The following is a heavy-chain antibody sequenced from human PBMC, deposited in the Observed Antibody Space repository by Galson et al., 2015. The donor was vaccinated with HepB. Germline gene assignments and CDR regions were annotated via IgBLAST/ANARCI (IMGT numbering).Heavy chain of an antibody. V-gene: IGHV1-69*04. CDR3: ARARFYYDILTATALFDY. CDR1: GGTFSSYA. J-gene: IGHJ4*02. D-gene: IGHD3-9*01. CDR2: IIPILGIA. Sequence: SVKVSCKASGGTFSSYAISWVRQAPGQGLEWMGRIIPILGIANYAQKFQGRVTITADKSTSTAYMELSSLRSEDTAVYYCARARFYYDILTATALFDYWGQGTLVTVSS.